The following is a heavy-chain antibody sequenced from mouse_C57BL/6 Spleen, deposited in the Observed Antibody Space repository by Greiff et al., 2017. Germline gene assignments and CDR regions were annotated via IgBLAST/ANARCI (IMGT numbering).Heavy chain of an antibody. J-gene: IGHJ2*01. D-gene: IGHD2-5*01. Sequence: VQLQQSGPELVKPGASVKISCKASGYTFTDYYMNWVKQSHGKSLEWIGDINPNNGGTSYNQKFKGKAKLTVDKSSSTAYRELRSLTAEDSAVYYCARWGAYYSNYEGVDYWGQGTTLTVSS. CDR2: INPNNGGT. V-gene: IGHV1-26*01. CDR1: GYTFTDYY. CDR3: ARWGAYYSNYEGVDY.